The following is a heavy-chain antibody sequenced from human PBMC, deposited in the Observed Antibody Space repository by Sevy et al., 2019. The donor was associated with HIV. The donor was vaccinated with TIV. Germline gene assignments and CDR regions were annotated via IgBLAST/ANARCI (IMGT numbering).Heavy chain of an antibody. V-gene: IGHV4-34*01. J-gene: IGHJ5*02. CDR3: ARAPPVVVVPGAPSWFDP. CDR2: INHSGST. D-gene: IGHD2-2*01. Sequence: SETLSLTCAVYGGSFSGYYWNWIRQPPGKGLEWIGEINHSGSTHYNPSLKSRITISVDTSKNHLSLRLNSVTAADTAVYYCARAPPVVVVPGAPSWFDPWGQGTLVTVSS. CDR1: GGSFSGYY.